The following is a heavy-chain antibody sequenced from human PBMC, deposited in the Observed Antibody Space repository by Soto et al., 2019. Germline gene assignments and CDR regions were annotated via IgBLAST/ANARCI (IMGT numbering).Heavy chain of an antibody. CDR1: GFTFSDYY. V-gene: IGHV3-11*01. CDR2: ISSRGDTK. Sequence: QVQLVESGGGLVKPGGSLRLSCAASGFTFSDYYMSWIRQAPGKGLEWIFYISSRGDTKYYADSVKGRFTISRDNAKNSLYLQMNSLRVEDTAVYYCARGQFSSSIYSLIDSWGQGTLVSVSS. CDR3: ARGQFSSSIYSLIDS. D-gene: IGHD6-13*01. J-gene: IGHJ4*02.